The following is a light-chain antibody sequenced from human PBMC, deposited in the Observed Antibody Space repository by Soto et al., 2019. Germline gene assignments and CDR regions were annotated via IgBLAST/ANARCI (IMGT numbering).Light chain of an antibody. J-gene: IGKJ2*02. CDR2: KIS. V-gene: IGKV2-24*01. CDR3: LQATHLRT. Sequence: DIVMTQSPLSLPVTLGQPASISCRSSQSLLHSDGNTYLSWLQQRPGQPPRVLIYKISQRISGVPDRFRGCGGGTYFPPKNSKGGAEDVGVYYCLQATHLRTFGQGTKLEIK. CDR1: QSLLHSDGNTY.